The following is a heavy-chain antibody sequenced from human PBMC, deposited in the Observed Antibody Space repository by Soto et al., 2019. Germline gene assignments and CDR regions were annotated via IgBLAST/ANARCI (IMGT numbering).Heavy chain of an antibody. CDR2: INHSGST. CDR3: ARARYCSSTSCYTRIAAAGTFDY. Sequence: SETLSLTCAVYGGSFSGYYWSWIRQPPGKGLEWIGEINHSGSTNYNPSLKSRVTISVDTSKNQFSLKLSSVTAADTAVYYCARARYCSSTSCYTRIAAAGTFDYWGQGTLVTVS. D-gene: IGHD2-2*02. V-gene: IGHV4-34*01. CDR1: GGSFSGYY. J-gene: IGHJ4*02.